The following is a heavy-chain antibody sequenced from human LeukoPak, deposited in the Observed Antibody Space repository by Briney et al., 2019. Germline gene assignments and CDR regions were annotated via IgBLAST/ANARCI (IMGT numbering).Heavy chain of an antibody. CDR2: IYPGDSDT. CDR3: ARRAYYYDSSGYSVAENFDY. CDR1: GYSFTSYW. V-gene: IGHV5-51*01. Sequence: GESLKISCKGSGYSFTSYWIGWVRQMPGKGLEWMGIIYPGDSDTRYSPSFQGQVTISADKSISTAYLQWSSLKASDTAMYYRARRAYYYDSSGYSVAENFDYWGQGTLVTVSS. D-gene: IGHD3-22*01. J-gene: IGHJ4*02.